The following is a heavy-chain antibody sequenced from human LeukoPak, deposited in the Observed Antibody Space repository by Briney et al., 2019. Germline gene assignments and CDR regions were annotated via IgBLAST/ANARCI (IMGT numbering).Heavy chain of an antibody. CDR1: GFSLRNYG. CDR2: ISYDGSAK. CDR3: ARDSGSIAVAGTLYYYYYGMDV. D-gene: IGHD6-19*01. J-gene: IGHJ6*02. Sequence: GSLRLSCEASGFSLRNYGMHWVRQAPGKGLEWAAVISYDGSAKLYADSVKGRFTISRDNAKNSLYLQMNSLRAEDTAVYYCARDSGSIAVAGTLYYYYYGMDVWGQGTTVTVSS. V-gene: IGHV3-30*03.